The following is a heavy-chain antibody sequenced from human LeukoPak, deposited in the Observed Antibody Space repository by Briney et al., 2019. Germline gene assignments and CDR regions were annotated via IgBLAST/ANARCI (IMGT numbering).Heavy chain of an antibody. J-gene: IGHJ5*02. CDR1: GGSISSYY. V-gene: IGHV4-59*01. CDR2: IYYSGST. CDR3: ARETPPLNIGP. D-gene: IGHD2/OR15-2a*01. Sequence: SETLSLTCTVSGGSISSYYWSWIRQPPGKGLEWIGYIYYSGSTNYNPSLKSRVTISVDTSKNQFSLKLSSVTAADTAVYYCARETPPLNIGPWGQGTLVTVSS.